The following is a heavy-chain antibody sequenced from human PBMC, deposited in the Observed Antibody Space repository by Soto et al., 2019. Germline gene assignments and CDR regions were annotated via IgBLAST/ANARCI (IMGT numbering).Heavy chain of an antibody. Sequence: EVQLVESGGGLVQPGGSLRLSCAASGFTLSSYDIHWVRQATGEGLAWVSGIGSGGDTHYADSVKGRFIISGEDGKNSLYLQMNNLRVGDTAVYYCTRQTPPTGMEVWGQGATVTVSS. CDR2: IGSGGDT. CDR3: TRQTPPTGMEV. J-gene: IGHJ6*02. CDR1: GFTLSSYD. D-gene: IGHD3-9*01. V-gene: IGHV3-13*01.